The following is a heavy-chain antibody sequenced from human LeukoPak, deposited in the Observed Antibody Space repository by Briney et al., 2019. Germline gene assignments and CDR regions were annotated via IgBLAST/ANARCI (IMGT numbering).Heavy chain of an antibody. D-gene: IGHD3-10*01. J-gene: IGHJ3*02. CDR2: INWNGGST. CDR1: GFTFDDYG. V-gene: IGHV3-20*01. CDR3: ARCYYGSGSLITGAFDI. Sequence: GGSLRLSCAASGFTFDDYGMSWVRQAPGKGLEWVSGINWNGGSTGYADSVKGRFTISRDNAKNSLYLRMNSLRAEDTALYHCARCYYGSGSLITGAFDIWGQGTMVTVSS.